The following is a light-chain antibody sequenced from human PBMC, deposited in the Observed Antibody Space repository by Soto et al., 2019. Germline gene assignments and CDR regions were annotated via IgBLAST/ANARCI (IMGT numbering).Light chain of an antibody. CDR1: QSISSY. V-gene: IGKV1-39*01. J-gene: IGKJ3*01. CDR3: QQSYNTPLI. Sequence: DIQMTQSPSSLSASVGDRVTITCRASQSISSYLNWYQQKPGKAPKFLIYAASSLQSGVPSRFSGSGSGTDFTLTISRLQPEDFATYYCQQSYNTPLIVGPGTKVDI. CDR2: AAS.